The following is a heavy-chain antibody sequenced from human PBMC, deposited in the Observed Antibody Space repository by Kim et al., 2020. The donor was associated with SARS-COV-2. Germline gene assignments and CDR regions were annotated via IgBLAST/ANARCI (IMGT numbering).Heavy chain of an antibody. Sequence: SETLSLTCTVSGGSISSGGYYWSWIRQHPGKGLEWIGYIYYSGSTYYNPSLKSRVTISVDTSKNQFSLKLSSVTAADTAVYYCARGDCSSTSCYPSIYSRVGFDPWGQGTLVTVSS. CDR3: ARGDCSSTSCYPSIYSRVGFDP. CDR1: GGSISSGGYY. V-gene: IGHV4-31*03. J-gene: IGHJ5*02. D-gene: IGHD2-2*01. CDR2: IYYSGST.